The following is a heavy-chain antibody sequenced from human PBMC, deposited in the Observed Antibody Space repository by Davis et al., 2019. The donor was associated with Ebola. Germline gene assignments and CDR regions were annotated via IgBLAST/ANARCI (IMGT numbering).Heavy chain of an antibody. CDR3: ATSESFFDYAAYFHY. CDR2: LSGSGGLS. D-gene: IGHD3-16*01. Sequence: GGSLRLSCAASGYTFRIHAMTWVRQAPGKGLEWVSALSGSGGLSYYADSVKGRFTISRDNAKNSLYLQMNSLKAEDTAVYFCATSESFFDYAAYFHYWGQGTLLTVSS. CDR1: GYTFRIHA. V-gene: IGHV3-23*01. J-gene: IGHJ4*02.